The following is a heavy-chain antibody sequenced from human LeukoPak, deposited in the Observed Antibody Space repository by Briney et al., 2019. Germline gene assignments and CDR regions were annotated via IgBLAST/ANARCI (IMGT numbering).Heavy chain of an antibody. Sequence: GGSLRLSCAASRFTFSNYAMNWVRQAPGKGLEWVSAISGSGGSTYYVDSVKGRFTISRDNSKNTLYLQMNSLRAEDTAVYYCAKDPSYGDYYYYMDVWGKGTTVTISS. D-gene: IGHD4-17*01. V-gene: IGHV3-23*01. CDR1: RFTFSNYA. J-gene: IGHJ6*03. CDR2: ISGSGGST. CDR3: AKDPSYGDYYYYMDV.